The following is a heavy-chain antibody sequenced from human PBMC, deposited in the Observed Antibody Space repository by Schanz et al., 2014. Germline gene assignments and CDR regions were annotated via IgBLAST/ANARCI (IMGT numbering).Heavy chain of an antibody. J-gene: IGHJ4*02. CDR2: ISGDHRNT. CDR3: ARKVVATIGGYYDN. Sequence: DVQLLESGGGLVQPGGSLRLSCAASGFTFSTHAMSWVRQAPGKGLEWVSSISGDHRNTFYADSVKGRFTISRDNSKNTRFLQMNSMRAEDTAVEYCARKVVATIGGYYDNWGQGTLVIVSS. D-gene: IGHD5-12*01. V-gene: IGHV3-23*01. CDR1: GFTFSTHA.